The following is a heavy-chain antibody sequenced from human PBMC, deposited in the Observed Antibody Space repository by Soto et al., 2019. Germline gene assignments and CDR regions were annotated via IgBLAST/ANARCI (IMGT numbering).Heavy chain of an antibody. CDR2: IYWDDDK. CDR3: AHRVLRTVFGLVTTTAIYFAF. J-gene: IGHJ4*02. CDR1: GFSLTTSGVG. Sequence: QITLNESGPTVVRPTETLTLTCRFSGFSLTTSGVGVGWIRQSPGKAPEWLALIYWDDDKRYSASLKSRPTITKDTSKNQVVLTVSDLDPTDTATYYCAHRVLRTVFGLVTTTAIYFAFWGQGTPVAVSS. D-gene: IGHD3-3*01. V-gene: IGHV2-5*02.